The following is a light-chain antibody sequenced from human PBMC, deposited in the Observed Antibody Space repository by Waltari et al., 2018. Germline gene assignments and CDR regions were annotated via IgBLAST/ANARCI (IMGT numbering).Light chain of an antibody. Sequence: QLVLTQSPSASASLGASVRLTCTLSSGHSSNVIAWHQQRPEKGPRSLMRVNRDGSHSKGDEIPDRCSGSSAGGERYLTISSLQSEDEADYYGQTGGHGTWVFGGGTKLTVL. CDR1: SGHSSNV. V-gene: IGLV4-69*01. J-gene: IGLJ3*02. CDR2: VNRDGSH. CDR3: QTGGHGTWV.